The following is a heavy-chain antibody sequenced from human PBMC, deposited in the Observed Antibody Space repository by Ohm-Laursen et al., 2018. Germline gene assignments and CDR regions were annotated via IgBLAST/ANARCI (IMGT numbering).Heavy chain of an antibody. D-gene: IGHD2/OR15-2a*01. J-gene: IGHJ4*02. CDR2: INPSGSST. V-gene: IGHV3-64*01. Sequence: SLRLSCAASGFTFSSYSMQWVHQAPGKRLEYISSINPSGSSTYYANSVKGRFTISRDNSKNTLYLQMGSLTADDMAVYYCARKGGNSLVYFDYWGRGTLVTVSS. CDR1: GFTFSSYS. CDR3: ARKGGNSLVYFDY.